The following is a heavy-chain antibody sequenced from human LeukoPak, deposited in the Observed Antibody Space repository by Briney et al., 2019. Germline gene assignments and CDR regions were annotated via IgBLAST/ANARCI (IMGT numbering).Heavy chain of an antibody. J-gene: IGHJ4*02. D-gene: IGHD1-7*01. CDR2: IQSDGSIK. Sequence: GGSLRLSXAASGFTFSSYGMHWVRQAPGKGLEWVAFIQSDGSIKYYADSVKGRFTISRDNSKNTLYLQMNSLRAEDTAVYYCAKDTKLRALFDYWGQGTLVTVSS. V-gene: IGHV3-30*02. CDR3: AKDTKLRALFDY. CDR1: GFTFSSYG.